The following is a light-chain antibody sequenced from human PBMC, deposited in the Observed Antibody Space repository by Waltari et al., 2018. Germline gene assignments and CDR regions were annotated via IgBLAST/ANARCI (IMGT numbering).Light chain of an antibody. Sequence: QSALTQPPSVSGSPGQSVTISCTATRSGVGGWYRVSWYQQPPGTAPKLMVFDVSNRPSGVPDRFSGSKSGNTASLTISGLQAEDEADYYCSSYTDNTVLFGGGTRLTVL. J-gene: IGLJ2*01. CDR2: DVS. CDR1: RSGVGGWYR. V-gene: IGLV2-18*02. CDR3: SSYTDNTVL.